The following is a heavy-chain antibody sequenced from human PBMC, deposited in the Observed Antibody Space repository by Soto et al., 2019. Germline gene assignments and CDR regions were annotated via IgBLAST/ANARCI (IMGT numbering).Heavy chain of an antibody. CDR3: ARHGGSSSSFYYYSYYMDV. J-gene: IGHJ6*03. CDR1: GGSISSRSYY. Sequence: QLQLQESGPGLVKPSETLSLTCTVSGGSISSRSYYWAWIRQPPGKGLEWIGSVYDSGSTYYNPSLKPRVALSVDTSKNQFSLKLSSVPAADTAVYYCARHGGSSSSFYYYSYYMDVWGKGTTVTFSS. D-gene: IGHD6-6*01. CDR2: VYDSGST. V-gene: IGHV4-39*01.